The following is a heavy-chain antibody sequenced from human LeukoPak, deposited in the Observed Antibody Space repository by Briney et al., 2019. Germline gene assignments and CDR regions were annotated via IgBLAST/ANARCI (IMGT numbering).Heavy chain of an antibody. D-gene: IGHD6-13*01. Sequence: PSETLSLTCTVSGGSLSDYYWTWVRQPPGKGLDWIGYIYYSGSINYNPSLKSRVTISVDTSKTQFSLRLTSVTAADTAVYYCARTPGLRWYYYYYMDVWGKGTTVTVSS. CDR2: IYYSGSI. CDR1: GGSLSDYY. CDR3: ARTPGLRWYYYYYMDV. V-gene: IGHV4-59*01. J-gene: IGHJ6*03.